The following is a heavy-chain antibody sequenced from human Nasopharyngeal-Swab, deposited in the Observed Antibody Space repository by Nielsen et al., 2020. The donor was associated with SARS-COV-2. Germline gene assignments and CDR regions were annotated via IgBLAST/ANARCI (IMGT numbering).Heavy chain of an antibody. J-gene: IGHJ6*02. CDR1: GGTFSSYA. Sequence: SVKVSCKASGGTFSSYAISWVRQAPGQGLEWMGGIIPTFGTANYAQKFQGRVTITADESTSTAYMELSSLRSEDTAVYYCARDRYDILTGCYLPPYYGMDVWGQGTTVTVSS. CDR2: IIPTFGTA. CDR3: ARDRYDILTGCYLPPYYGMDV. D-gene: IGHD3-9*01. V-gene: IGHV1-69*13.